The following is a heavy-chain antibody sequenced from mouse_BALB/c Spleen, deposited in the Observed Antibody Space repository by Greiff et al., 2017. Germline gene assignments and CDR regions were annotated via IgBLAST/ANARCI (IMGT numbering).Heavy chain of an antibody. CDR1: GYTFTSYW. Sequence: QVQLQQSGAELAKPGASVKMSCKASGYTFTSYWMHWVKQRPGQGLEWIGYINPSTGYTEYNQKFKDKATLTADKSSSTAYMQLSSLTSEDSAVYYCARSTLYAMDYWGQGTSVTVSS. CDR3: ARSTLYAMDY. CDR2: INPSTGYT. J-gene: IGHJ4*01. V-gene: IGHV1-7*01. D-gene: IGHD4-1*02.